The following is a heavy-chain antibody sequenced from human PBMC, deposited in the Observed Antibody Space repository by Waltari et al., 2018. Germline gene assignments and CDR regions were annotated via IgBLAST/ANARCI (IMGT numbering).Heavy chain of an antibody. V-gene: IGHV3-48*04. D-gene: IGHD3-22*01. CDR3: ARDQFYYDSSGYLY. J-gene: IGHJ4*02. CDR1: GFTFGSYS. Sequence: EVQLVESGGGLVQPGGSLRLSCAASGFTFGSYSMNWVRQAPGKGLEWVSYISSSSSTIYYADSVKGRFTISRDNAKNSLYLQMNSLRAEDTAVYYCARDQFYYDSSGYLYWGQGTLVTVSS. CDR2: ISSSSSTI.